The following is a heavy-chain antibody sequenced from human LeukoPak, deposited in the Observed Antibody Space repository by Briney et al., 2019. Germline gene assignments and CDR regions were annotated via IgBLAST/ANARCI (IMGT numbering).Heavy chain of an antibody. D-gene: IGHD2-2*01. CDR1: GYTFTNYD. J-gene: IGHJ3*02. V-gene: IGHV1-8*01. Sequence: ASVKVSCKASGYTFTNYDINWVRQATGQGLEWMGWMNPNSGNAAYEQKFQGRVTMTRNTSITTAYMELRSLRSDDTAVYYCAKGSDNLPRYCSSTSCRTGAFDIWGQGTMVTVSS. CDR2: MNPNSGNA. CDR3: AKGSDNLPRYCSSTSCRTGAFDI.